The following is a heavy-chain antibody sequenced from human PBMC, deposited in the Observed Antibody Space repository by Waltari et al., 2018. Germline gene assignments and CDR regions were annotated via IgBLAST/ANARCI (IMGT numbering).Heavy chain of an antibody. CDR3: ARLYYTADY. Sequence: ELQLLESGGGLVQSGGSLRLSCAASGFTFSSSAMRWVPQAPGKGLYGVSVRRKIGDSTDYADSVQGRFTISRDNSKNTLYLYMNSRRAEDPAVYYCARLYYTADYWGQGTLVTVSS. D-gene: IGHD3-22*01. CDR2: RRKIGDST. CDR1: GFTFSSSA. V-gene: IGHV3-23*01. J-gene: IGHJ4*02.